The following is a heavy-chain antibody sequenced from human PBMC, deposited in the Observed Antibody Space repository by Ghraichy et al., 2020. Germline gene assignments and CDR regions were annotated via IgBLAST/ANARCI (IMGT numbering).Heavy chain of an antibody. CDR2: IKGSGIGK. D-gene: IGHD5-24*01. Sequence: GESLNISCAASGFTFTSYAMSWVRQAPGKGLEWVSRIKGSGIGKYYADSVKGRFTISRDNSKNTVSLQMNSLKAEDTAVYYCAKPRKNGYNSVNNWGQGTLVTVSS. CDR3: AKPRKNGYNSVNN. J-gene: IGHJ4*02. V-gene: IGHV3-23*01. CDR1: GFTFTSYA.